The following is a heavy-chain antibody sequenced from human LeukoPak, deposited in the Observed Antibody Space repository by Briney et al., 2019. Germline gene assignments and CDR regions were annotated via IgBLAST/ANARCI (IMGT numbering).Heavy chain of an antibody. CDR3: AKDYGSGTYYAPSSSDY. V-gene: IGHV3-23*01. D-gene: IGHD3-10*01. CDR1: GFTFSSCA. CDR2: ISTSGVTT. Sequence: PGGSLRLSCAASGFTFSSCAMNWVRQAPGKGLEWVSTISTSGVTTYYADSVKGRFTIFRDNSENTLYLQMNSLSAEDTAVYFCAKDYGSGTYYAPSSSDYWGQGTLVTVSS. J-gene: IGHJ4*02.